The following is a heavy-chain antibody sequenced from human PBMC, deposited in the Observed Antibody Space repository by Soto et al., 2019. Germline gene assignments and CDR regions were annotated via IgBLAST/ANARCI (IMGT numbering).Heavy chain of an antibody. V-gene: IGHV3-7*05. CDR2: IKQDGSEK. Sequence: GGSLRLSCAASGFTFSSYWMSWVRQAPGKGLEWVANIKQDGSEKYYVDSVKGRFTVSRDNAKNSLYLQMNSLRAEDTAVYYCAKLQYPTYYYYYGMDVWGQGTTVTVPS. J-gene: IGHJ6*02. D-gene: IGHD4-4*01. CDR1: GFTFSSYW. CDR3: AKLQYPTYYYYYGMDV.